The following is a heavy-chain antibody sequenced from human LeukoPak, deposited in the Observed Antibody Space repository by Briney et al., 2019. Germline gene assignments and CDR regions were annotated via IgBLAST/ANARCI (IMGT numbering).Heavy chain of an antibody. CDR2: ISSNGGST. Sequence: GGSLRFSCAASGFTFSSYAMHWVRQAPGKGLEYVSAISSNGGSTYYANSVKGRFTISRDNSKNTLYLQMGSLRAEDMAVYYCARVPGAAMVSWYFDYWGQGTLVTVSS. CDR1: GFTFSSYA. D-gene: IGHD5-18*01. CDR3: ARVPGAAMVSWYFDY. V-gene: IGHV3-64*01. J-gene: IGHJ4*02.